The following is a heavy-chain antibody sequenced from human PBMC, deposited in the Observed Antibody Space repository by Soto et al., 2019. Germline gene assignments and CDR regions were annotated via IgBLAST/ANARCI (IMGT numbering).Heavy chain of an antibody. J-gene: IGHJ3*02. D-gene: IGHD3-22*01. CDR1: GFTFDDYA. Sequence: EVQLVESGGGLVQPGRSLRLSCAASGFTFDDYAMHWVRQAPGKGQEWVSGISWNSGSIGYADSVKGRFTISRDNAKNSLYLQMNSLRAEDTALYYCAGDSSGQSRFDIWGQGTMVTVSS. V-gene: IGHV3-9*01. CDR2: ISWNSGSI. CDR3: AGDSSGQSRFDI.